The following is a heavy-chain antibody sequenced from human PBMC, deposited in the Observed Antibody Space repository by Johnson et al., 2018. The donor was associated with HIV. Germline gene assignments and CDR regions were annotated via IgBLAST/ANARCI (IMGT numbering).Heavy chain of an antibody. J-gene: IGHJ3*02. V-gene: IGHV3-30*18. CDR1: GFTFSSYG. CDR2: ISYDGSNK. D-gene: IGHD6-19*01. CDR3: AKAYSVAGLRDAFDI. Sequence: QVQLVESGGGVVQPGRSLRLSCAASGFTFSSYGMHWVRQAPGKGLEWVAVISYDGSNKYYAYSVKGRFTISRDNSKNTLYLQMSSLRAEDTAMYYCAKAYSVAGLRDAFDIWGQGTMVTVSS.